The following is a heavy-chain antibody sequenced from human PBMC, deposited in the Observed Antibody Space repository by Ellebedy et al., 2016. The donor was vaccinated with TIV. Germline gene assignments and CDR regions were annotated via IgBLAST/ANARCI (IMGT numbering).Heavy chain of an antibody. CDR1: GGSIVNSPYF. CDR2: ISYRGSI. D-gene: IGHD2-21*02. Sequence: SETLSLXXTVSGGSIVNSPYFWGWIRQPPGKGLEWIGSISYRGSIFYIPALKSRVTMSVDTSKDQFSLKVRSVTAADTAFYFCARVAAAGHLSSVDFWGQGTLVTVSS. CDR3: ARVAAAGHLSSVDF. V-gene: IGHV4-39*01. J-gene: IGHJ4*02.